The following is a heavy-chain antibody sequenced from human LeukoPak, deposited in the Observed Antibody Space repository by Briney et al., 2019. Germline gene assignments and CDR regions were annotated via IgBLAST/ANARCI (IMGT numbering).Heavy chain of an antibody. CDR2: IYSGGST. CDR3: ARTSNYDFWSGYSPGGMDV. V-gene: IGHV3-53*01. J-gene: IGHJ6*02. D-gene: IGHD3-3*01. CDR1: GVTVSSNY. Sequence: GVSLRLSCAASGVTVSSNYMSWVRQAPGKGLEWVSVIYSGGSTYYADSVKGRFTISRDNSKNTLYLQMNSLRAEDTAVYYCARTSNYDFWSGYSPGGMDVWGQGTTVTVSS.